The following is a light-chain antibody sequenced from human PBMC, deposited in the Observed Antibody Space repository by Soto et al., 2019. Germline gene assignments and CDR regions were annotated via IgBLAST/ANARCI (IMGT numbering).Light chain of an antibody. CDR1: QSISSW. Sequence: DIQMTQSPSTLSASVGDRVTITCRASQSISSWLAWYQQKPGKAPKLLIYDASSFESGVPSRFSGSGSGTEFTLTISSLQPDDFATYYCQQYNSYSLTVGGGTKVDIK. V-gene: IGKV1-5*01. CDR3: QQYNSYSLT. CDR2: DAS. J-gene: IGKJ4*01.